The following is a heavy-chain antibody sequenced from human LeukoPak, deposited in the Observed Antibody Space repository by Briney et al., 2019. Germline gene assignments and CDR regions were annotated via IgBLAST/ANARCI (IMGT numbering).Heavy chain of an antibody. J-gene: IGHJ3*02. D-gene: IGHD6-19*01. Sequence: ASVKVSCKVSGGTFSSYAISWVRQAPGQGLEWMGGIIPIFGTANYAQKFQGRVTITADESTSTAYMELSSLRSEDTAVYYCARSLGSSGWYHDAFDIWGQGTMVTVSS. V-gene: IGHV1-69*13. CDR3: ARSLGSSGWYHDAFDI. CDR2: IIPIFGTA. CDR1: GGTFSSYA.